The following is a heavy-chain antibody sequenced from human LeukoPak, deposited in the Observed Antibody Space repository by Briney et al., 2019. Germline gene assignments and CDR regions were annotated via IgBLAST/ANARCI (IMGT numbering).Heavy chain of an antibody. D-gene: IGHD3-10*01. J-gene: IGHJ4*02. V-gene: IGHV3-15*01. CDR1: GFGFNNAW. Sequence: GALRLSCAASGFGFNNAWMSWVRQAPGKGLEWVGRIKSKGDGETADYAAPLKGRFTMSRDDAKATVYLQINSLITEDTAMYYCTTDLGITMIRGVIVNWGQGTLVTVSS. CDR2: IKSKGDGETA. CDR3: TTDLGITMIRGVIVN.